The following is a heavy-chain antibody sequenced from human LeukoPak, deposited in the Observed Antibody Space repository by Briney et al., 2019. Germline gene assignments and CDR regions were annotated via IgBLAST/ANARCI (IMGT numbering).Heavy chain of an antibody. CDR1: GYTFTGYY. CDR2: INPNSGGT. Sequence: GASVKVSCKASGYTFTGYYMHWVRQAPGQGLEWMGWINPNSGGTNYAQKFQGWVTMTRDTSISTAYMELSRLRSDDTAVYYCARGRGMQLWYHFDYWGQGTLVTVSS. CDR3: ARGRGMQLWYHFDY. V-gene: IGHV1-2*04. D-gene: IGHD5-18*01. J-gene: IGHJ4*02.